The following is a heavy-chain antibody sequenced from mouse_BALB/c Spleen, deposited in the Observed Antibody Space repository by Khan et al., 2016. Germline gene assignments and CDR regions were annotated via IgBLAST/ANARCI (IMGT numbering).Heavy chain of an antibody. J-gene: IGHJ4*01. CDR1: GYSITSDYA. V-gene: IGHV3-2*02. Sequence: EVQLQESGPGLVKPSQSLSLTCTVTGYSITSDYAWNWIRQFPGNKLEWMGYISYSGSTSYYPSLKSRISITRDTSKNQFFLQLNSVTTEDTATXYCARTSGTCYTLDYWGQGTSVTVSS. D-gene: IGHD3-1*01. CDR3: ARTSGTCYTLDY. CDR2: ISYSGST.